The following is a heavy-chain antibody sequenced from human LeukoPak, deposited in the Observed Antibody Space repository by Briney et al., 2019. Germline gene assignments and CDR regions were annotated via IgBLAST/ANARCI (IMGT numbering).Heavy chain of an antibody. J-gene: IGHJ6*03. Sequence: SETLSLTCTVSGGSISSGSYYWSWIRQPAGKGLEWIGRIYTSGSTNYNPSLKSRVTISVDTSKNQFSLKLSSVTAADTAVYYCARVVGAPRGDYYYYMDVWGKGTTVTVSS. D-gene: IGHD1-26*01. CDR3: ARVVGAPRGDYYYYMDV. CDR1: GGSISSGSYY. CDR2: IYTSGST. V-gene: IGHV4-61*02.